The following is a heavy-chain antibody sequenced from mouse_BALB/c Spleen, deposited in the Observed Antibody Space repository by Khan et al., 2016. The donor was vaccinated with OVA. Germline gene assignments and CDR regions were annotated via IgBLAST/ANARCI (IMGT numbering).Heavy chain of an antibody. V-gene: IGHV14-3*02. CDR1: GFNIKDTY. Sequence: VQLQQSGAELVKPGASVKLSCSASGFNIKDTYIHWMKQRPEQGLEWIGRIDPPNDDSKYGPKFQAKATLTADTSSNTAYLQLSSLTSEDTAVYYCATIYGNPFAFWGQGTLVSVSA. CDR3: ATIYGNPFAF. J-gene: IGHJ3*01. CDR2: IDPPNDDS. D-gene: IGHD2-1*01.